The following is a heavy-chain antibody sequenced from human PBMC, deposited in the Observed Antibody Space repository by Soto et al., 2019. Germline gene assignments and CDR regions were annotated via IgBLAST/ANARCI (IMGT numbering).Heavy chain of an antibody. CDR1: GFPFSSYG. CDR3: VAGQYYFDY. J-gene: IGHJ4*02. Sequence: QVQLVESGGGVVQPGRSLRLSCAASGFPFSSYGMHWVREAPGKGLEWVAVISYDGSNKYYADSVKGRFTISRDNSASTLDLQMNSLRPEDTALYYCVAGQYYFDYRGQGTLVTVSP. V-gene: IGHV3-30*03. CDR2: ISYDGSNK.